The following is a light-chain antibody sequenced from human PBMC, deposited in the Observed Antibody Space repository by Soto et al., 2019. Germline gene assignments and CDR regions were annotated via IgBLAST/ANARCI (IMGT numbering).Light chain of an antibody. CDR2: DAS. Sequence: DIQMTQSPASVSASVGDTVTITFLASQGISRWLAWYQQKLGKAPKLLIYDASSLQSGVPSRFSGSGAGTDFTLTISSLQPEDFATYYCQQANSFPLNFGGGTKVDIK. J-gene: IGKJ4*01. CDR3: QQANSFPLN. CDR1: QGISRW. V-gene: IGKV1D-12*01.